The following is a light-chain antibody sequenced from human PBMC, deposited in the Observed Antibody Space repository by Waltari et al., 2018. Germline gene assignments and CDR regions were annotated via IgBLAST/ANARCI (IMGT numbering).Light chain of an antibody. V-gene: IGKV1-5*03. CDR2: KAS. CDR1: QSIGRW. Sequence: DIQMSQSPSTLSASVGDRVIITCRASQSIGRWLAWYQQKPGKAPKLLTYKASSLDSEVPSRFSGSRSGTEFTLTISSLQPDDFATYYCQQYKSYSTFGQGTKLEIK. J-gene: IGKJ2*01. CDR3: QQYKSYST.